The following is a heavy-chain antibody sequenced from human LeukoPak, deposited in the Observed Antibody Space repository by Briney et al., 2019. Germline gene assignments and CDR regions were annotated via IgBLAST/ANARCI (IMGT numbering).Heavy chain of an antibody. CDR1: GFTFSSYG. CDR3: ARDRRDYGDLIDY. V-gene: IGHV3-23*01. J-gene: IGHJ4*02. D-gene: IGHD4-17*01. Sequence: GGSLRLSCAASGFTFSSYGMSWVRQAPGKGLEWVSAISGSGGSTYYADSVKGRFTISRDNSKNTLYLQMNSLRAEDTAVYYCARDRRDYGDLIDYWGQGTLVTVSS. CDR2: ISGSGGST.